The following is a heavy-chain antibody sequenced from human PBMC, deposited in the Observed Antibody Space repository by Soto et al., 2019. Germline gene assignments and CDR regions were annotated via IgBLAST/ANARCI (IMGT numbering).Heavy chain of an antibody. J-gene: IGHJ6*03. CDR3: ARDRRYCSSTSCYPRGYYMDV. V-gene: IGHV3-33*01. CDR2: IWYDGSNK. CDR1: GFTCSSYG. Sequence: QVQLVESGGGVVQPGRSLRLSCAASGFTCSSYGMHWVRQAPGKGLEWVAVIWYDGSNKYYADSVKGRFTISRDNSKNTLYLQMNSLRAEDTAVYYCARDRRYCSSTSCYPRGYYMDVWGKGTTVTVSS. D-gene: IGHD2-2*01.